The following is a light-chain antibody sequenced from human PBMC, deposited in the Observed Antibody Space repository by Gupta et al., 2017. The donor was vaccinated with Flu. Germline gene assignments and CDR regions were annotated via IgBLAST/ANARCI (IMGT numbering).Light chain of an antibody. CDR3: QQYGSSLTWT. CDR1: QSVSSSY. Sequence: ELVLTQSPGTLSSSPGQRATLSCRASQSVSSSYLAWYQQKPGQAPRLLIYGASRRATGIPDMFSGSGSGTDFTLTISRLEPEDFAVYYCQQYGSSLTWTFGQGTKVEIK. CDR2: GAS. V-gene: IGKV3-20*01. J-gene: IGKJ1*01.